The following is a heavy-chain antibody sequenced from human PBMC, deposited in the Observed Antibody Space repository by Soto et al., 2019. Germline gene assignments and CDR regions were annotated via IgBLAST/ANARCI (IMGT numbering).Heavy chain of an antibody. CDR3: AEEGSGYDFYFDY. J-gene: IGHJ4*02. V-gene: IGHV1-2*02. CDR1: GYTFTGYY. Sequence: GASVKVSCKASGYTFTGYYMHWVRQAPGQGLEWMGWINPNSGGTNYAQKFQGRVTMTRDTSISTAYMELSRLRSDDTAVYYCAEEGSGYDFYFDYWGQGTLVSVAS. D-gene: IGHD5-12*01. CDR2: INPNSGGT.